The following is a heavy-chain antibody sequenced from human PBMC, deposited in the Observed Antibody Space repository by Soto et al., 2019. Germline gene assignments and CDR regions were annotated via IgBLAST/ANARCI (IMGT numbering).Heavy chain of an antibody. D-gene: IGHD3-16*01. CDR2: IVPLSGTP. CDR1: GANSNSYS. J-gene: IGHJ4*02. Sequence: QVRLVQSGAEVKRPGSSVKLSCKVSGANSNSYSIAWVRQAPGQGLQWRGTIVPLSGTPNHAHQFQARVTITADTSPTTAYLELSRLRSEDTAIYYCARDWRQMSRGGFFDYWGQGSLVTISS. V-gene: IGHV1-69*06. CDR3: ARDWRQMSRGGFFDY.